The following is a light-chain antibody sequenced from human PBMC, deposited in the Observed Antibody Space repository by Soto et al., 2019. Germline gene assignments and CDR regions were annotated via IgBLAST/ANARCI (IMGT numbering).Light chain of an antibody. Sequence: EIVMTQSPASLSVSPGDGVTLSCRASQSVASNVAWYQQKPGQGPRLLIHGASTRAVGVPARFSGSGSETDFNLTISSLQSEDNAVYYCQQYHNWPPQYTFGQGTKLQIK. CDR1: QSVASN. CDR3: QQYHNWPPQYT. V-gene: IGKV3-15*01. CDR2: GAS. J-gene: IGKJ2*01.